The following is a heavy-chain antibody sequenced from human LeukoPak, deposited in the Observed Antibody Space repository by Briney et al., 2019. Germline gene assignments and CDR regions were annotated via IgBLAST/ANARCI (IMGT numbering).Heavy chain of an antibody. V-gene: IGHV1-18*01. CDR3: ARDSYYDYVWGSYRYDY. Sequence: ASVKVPCKASGYTFTSYGISWVRQAPGQGLEWMGWISAYNGNTNYAQKLQGRVTMTTGTSTSTAYMELRSLRSDDTAVYYCARDSYYDYVWGSYRYDYWGQGTLVTVSS. D-gene: IGHD3-16*02. CDR2: ISAYNGNT. J-gene: IGHJ4*02. CDR1: GYTFTSYG.